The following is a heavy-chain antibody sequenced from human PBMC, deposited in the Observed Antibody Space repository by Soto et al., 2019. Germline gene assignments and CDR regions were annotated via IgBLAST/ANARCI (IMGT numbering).Heavy chain of an antibody. D-gene: IGHD3-10*01. CDR1: GGTFSSYA. V-gene: IGHV1-69*13. CDR3: ARDRAVTMVRGVIVLNY. CDR2: IIPIFGTA. J-gene: IGHJ4*02. Sequence: SVKVSCKASGGTFSSYAISWVRQAPGQGLEWMGGIIPIFGTANYAQKFQGRVTITADESTSTAYMELSSPRSEDTAVYYCARDRAVTMVRGVIVLNYWGQGTLVTVSS.